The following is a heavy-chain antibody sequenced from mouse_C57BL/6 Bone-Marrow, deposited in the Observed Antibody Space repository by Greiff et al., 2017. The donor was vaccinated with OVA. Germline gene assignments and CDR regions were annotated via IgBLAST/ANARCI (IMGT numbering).Heavy chain of an antibody. V-gene: IGHV1-50*01. Sequence: QVQLQQPGAELVKPAASVKLSCKASGYTFTSYWMQWVKQRPGQGLEWIGEIDPSDSYTNYNQKFKGKATLTVDTSSSTAYMQLSSLTSEDSAVYYCARGDYYGSSFDYWGKGTTLTVSS. CDR2: IDPSDSYT. D-gene: IGHD1-1*01. CDR3: ARGDYYGSSFDY. J-gene: IGHJ2*01. CDR1: GYTFTSYW.